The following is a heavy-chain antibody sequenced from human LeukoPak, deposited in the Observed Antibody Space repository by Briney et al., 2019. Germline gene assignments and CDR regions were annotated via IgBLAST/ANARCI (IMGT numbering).Heavy chain of an antibody. D-gene: IGHD5-12*01. V-gene: IGHV4-39*01. J-gene: IGHJ4*02. CDR3: ARHKSLRGYDYLAAVPY. CDR2: IYYSGST. CDR1: GGSFSSSSYY. Sequence: SETLSLTCTVSGGSFSSSSYYGGWIRQPPGKGLEWIGSIYYSGSTYYNPSLKSRVTISVDTSKNQFSLKLSSVTAADTAVYYCARHKSLRGYDYLAAVPYWGQGTLVTVSS.